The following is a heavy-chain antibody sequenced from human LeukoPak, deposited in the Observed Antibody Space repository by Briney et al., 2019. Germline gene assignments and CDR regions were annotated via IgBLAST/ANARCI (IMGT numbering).Heavy chain of an antibody. CDR2: IYHSGYT. Sequence: SETLSLTCAVYGGSFSGYYWGWIRQPPGRGLEWIGSIYHSGYTYYNPSLKSRVTISVDTSKNQFSLKLSSVTAADTAVYYCARDLLFWGSGTPFDYWGQGTLVTVSS. J-gene: IGHJ4*02. CDR1: GGSFSGYY. CDR3: ARDLLFWGSGTPFDY. V-gene: IGHV4-38-2*02. D-gene: IGHD3-10*01.